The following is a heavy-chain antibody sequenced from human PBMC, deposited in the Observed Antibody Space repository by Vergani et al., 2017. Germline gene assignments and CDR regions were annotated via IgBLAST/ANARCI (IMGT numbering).Heavy chain of an antibody. CDR3: SRDKPAATKTFDY. Sequence: QVQLVQSGAEVKKPGASVKVSCKASGYTFTGYYMNWVRQAPGQGLEWMGWINPNSGGTYYAQKSQGRVTMTRDTSISTAYMELSRLRSDDTAVYYCSRDKPAATKTFDYWGQGTLVTVSS. D-gene: IGHD2-2*01. V-gene: IGHV1-2*02. CDR2: INPNSGGT. J-gene: IGHJ4*02. CDR1: GYTFTGYY.